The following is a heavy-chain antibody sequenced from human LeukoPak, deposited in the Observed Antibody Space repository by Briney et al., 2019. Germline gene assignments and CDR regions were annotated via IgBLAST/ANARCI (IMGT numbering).Heavy chain of an antibody. CDR3: AREYCSSTSCSHYYYYMDV. J-gene: IGHJ6*03. CDR2: IYYSGST. V-gene: IGHV4-59*12. CDR1: GGSISSYY. Sequence: PSETLSLTCTVSGGSISSYYWSWIRQPPGKGLEWIGYIYYSGSTNYNPSLKSRVTMSVDTSKNQFSLKLSSVTAADTAVYYCAREYCSSTSCSHYYYYMDVWGKGTTVTISS. D-gene: IGHD2-2*01.